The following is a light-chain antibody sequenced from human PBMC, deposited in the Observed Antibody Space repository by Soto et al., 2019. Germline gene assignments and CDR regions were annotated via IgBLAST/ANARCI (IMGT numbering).Light chain of an antibody. Sequence: QSALTQPPSVSGAPGHRVTISCTGSSSNIGAGYDVHWYQQLPGTAPKLLIYGNSNRPSVVPDRFSGSKSGTSASLAITGLQAEDEADYYCQSYDSRLSEVFGTGTKVTVL. J-gene: IGLJ1*01. CDR1: SSNIGAGYD. CDR2: GNS. CDR3: QSYDSRLSEV. V-gene: IGLV1-40*01.